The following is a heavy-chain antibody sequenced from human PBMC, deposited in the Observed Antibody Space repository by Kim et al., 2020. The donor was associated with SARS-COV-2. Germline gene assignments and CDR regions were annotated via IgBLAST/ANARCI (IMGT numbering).Heavy chain of an antibody. Sequence: GGSLRLSCTASGFTFSLYAMTWVRQSPGKGLEWVSTIAAGGDSTYYADSVKGRFTISGDNSKNMLYLQMNSLGAEDTAVYHCAKERVVPATGDAFDIWGLGTMVTVSS. CDR3: AKERVVPATGDAFDI. D-gene: IGHD2-21*02. CDR1: GFTFSLYA. V-gene: IGHV3-23*01. J-gene: IGHJ3*02. CDR2: IAAGGDST.